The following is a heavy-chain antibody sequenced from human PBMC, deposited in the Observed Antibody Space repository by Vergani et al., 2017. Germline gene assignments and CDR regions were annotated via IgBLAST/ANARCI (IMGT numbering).Heavy chain of an antibody. CDR2: IHRSRST. V-gene: IGHV4-4*02. D-gene: IGHD3-16*01. Sequence: QVQLQESGPRLVTPSGTLSLTCAVYGGSISSDNWWNWVRQAPGKGLQWIGEIHRSRSTNYNPSLRRRVTISLDKSKNQFSLKLTSVTAADTAVYFCASNPRLGGDVVDSWGQGTLVTVSS. CDR3: ASNPRLGGDVVDS. J-gene: IGHJ4*02. CDR1: GGSISSDNW.